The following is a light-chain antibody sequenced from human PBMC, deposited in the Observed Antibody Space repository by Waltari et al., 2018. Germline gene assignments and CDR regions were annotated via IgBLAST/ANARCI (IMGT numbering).Light chain of an antibody. V-gene: IGKV1-33*01. J-gene: IGKJ5*01. CDR2: DAS. CDR3: QQYCNRPPSVT. CDR1: QGINTY. Sequence: DIQMTQSPSSLSASVGDRVTITCQASQGINTYLNWYQQKPGKPPNLLIYDASNLETGVPSRCSGSGSARHFTLTISSLQPEDIATDYCQQYCNRPPSVTFGQGTRLEIK.